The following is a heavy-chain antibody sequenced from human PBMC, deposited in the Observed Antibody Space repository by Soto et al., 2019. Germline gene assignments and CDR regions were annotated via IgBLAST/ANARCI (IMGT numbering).Heavy chain of an antibody. CDR3: ARGVVKRPRGVIWTKGWFDP. Sequence: QVQLQQWGAGLLKPSETLSLICAVYGGSFSGNYWSWIRQPPGKGLEWIGEINHSGSTNYNPSLNRRVTISVDTSKYQVSRKLSSVTAADTAVYYCARGVVKRPRGVIWTKGWFDPWGQGTLVTVSS. J-gene: IGHJ5*02. D-gene: IGHD3-10*01. CDR2: INHSGST. V-gene: IGHV4-34*01. CDR1: GGSFSGNY.